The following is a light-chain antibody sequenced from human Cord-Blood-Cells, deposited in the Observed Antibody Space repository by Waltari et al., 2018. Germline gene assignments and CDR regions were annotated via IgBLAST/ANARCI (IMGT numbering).Light chain of an antibody. Sequence: QSALTQPASVSGSPGQSITISCTGTSSDVGSYNLVSWYQQHPGKAPKLMIYEVSKRPSGVSNRVSGSKSGNTASLTISGRHAEDEADYYCCSYAGSSTFVVFGGGTKLTVL. V-gene: IGLV2-23*02. CDR3: CSYAGSSTFVV. CDR2: EVS. CDR1: SSDVGSYNL. J-gene: IGLJ2*01.